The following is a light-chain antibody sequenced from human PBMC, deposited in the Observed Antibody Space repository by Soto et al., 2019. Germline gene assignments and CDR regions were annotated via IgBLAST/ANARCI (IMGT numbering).Light chain of an antibody. CDR3: AAWDSSLDGYV. Sequence: QSVLTQPPSASGTPGQRVTISCSGSSSNIGVHTVNWYQQLPGTAPKLLIYSNNQRPSGVPDRFSGSTSGTSASLAISGLQSEDEADYYCAAWDSSLDGYVFGTGTKLTVL. J-gene: IGLJ1*01. CDR2: SNN. CDR1: SSNIGVHT. V-gene: IGLV1-44*01.